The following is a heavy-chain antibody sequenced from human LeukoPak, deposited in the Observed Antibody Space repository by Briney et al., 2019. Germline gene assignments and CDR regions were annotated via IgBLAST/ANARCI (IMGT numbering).Heavy chain of an antibody. CDR2: IYYSGST. CDR1: GGSISSYY. Sequence: PSETLSLTCTVSGGSISSYYWSWIRQPPGKGLEWIGYIYYSGSTNYNPSLKSRVTISVDTSKNQFSLKLSSVTAADTAVYYCARKSYYYYGMDVRGQGTTVTVSS. J-gene: IGHJ6*02. D-gene: IGHD1-14*01. V-gene: IGHV4-59*08. CDR3: ARKSYYYYGMDV.